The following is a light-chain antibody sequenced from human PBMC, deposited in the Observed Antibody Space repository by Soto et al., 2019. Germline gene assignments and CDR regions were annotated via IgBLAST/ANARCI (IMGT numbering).Light chain of an antibody. CDR1: SSNIGAGYD. V-gene: IGLV1-40*01. CDR3: QSYDSSLSGYV. Sequence: QSVLTQPPSVSGAPGQRVTISCTGRSSNIGAGYDVHWYQQLPGTAPKLLIYGNSNRPSGVPDRFSGSKSGTSASLAITGLQAEDEADYYCQSYDSSLSGYVFGTGTKAIVL. CDR2: GNS. J-gene: IGLJ1*01.